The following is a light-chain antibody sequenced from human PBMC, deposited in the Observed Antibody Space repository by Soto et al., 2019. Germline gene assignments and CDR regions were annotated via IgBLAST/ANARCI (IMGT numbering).Light chain of an antibody. CDR3: YSATDNNLV. V-gene: IGLV3-27*01. J-gene: IGLJ3*02. Sequence: SYELTQPSSVSVSPGQTARITCSGDVLPKKYARWFQQKPGQAPVLIIYKDSERPSGIPERFAGSSSGTTVILTISGAQVEDEADYYCYSATDNNLVFGGGTQLTVL. CDR1: VLPKKY. CDR2: KDS.